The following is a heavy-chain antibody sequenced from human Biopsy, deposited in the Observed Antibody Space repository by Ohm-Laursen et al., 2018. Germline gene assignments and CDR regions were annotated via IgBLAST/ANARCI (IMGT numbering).Heavy chain of an antibody. D-gene: IGHD4-11*01. J-gene: IGHJ6*02. CDR1: GDSISSYY. V-gene: IGHV4-59*01. Sequence: TLSLTCTVSGDSISSYYWSWIRQPPGKGLEWIGHIYYSVMTNYNPSLQSRVSISVDTSRNQVSLTLSSVTAADTAVYYCARDSGILNYGNFKYYHYYGMDAWGQGTKVTVSS. CDR2: IYYSVMT. CDR3: ARDSGILNYGNFKYYHYYGMDA.